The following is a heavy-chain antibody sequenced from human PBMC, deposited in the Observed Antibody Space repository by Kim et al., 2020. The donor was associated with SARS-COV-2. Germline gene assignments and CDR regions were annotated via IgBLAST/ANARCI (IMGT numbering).Heavy chain of an antibody. V-gene: IGHV3-49*02. Sequence: TQYAASVKGRSTISSDDSKSIAYLQMNSLKTEDTAVYYCTRLIVGASVYWGQGTLVTVSS. CDR3: TRLIVGASVY. J-gene: IGHJ4*02. CDR2: T. D-gene: IGHD1-26*01.